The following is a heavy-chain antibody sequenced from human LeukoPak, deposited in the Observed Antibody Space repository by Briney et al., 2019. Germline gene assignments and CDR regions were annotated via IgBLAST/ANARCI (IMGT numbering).Heavy chain of an antibody. J-gene: IGHJ6*02. Sequence: RPSETLSLTCAVYGGSFSGYYWSWIRQPPGKGLEWIGEINHSGSTNYNPSLKSRVTISVDTSKNQFSLKLSSVTAADTAVYYCARGTITLGYCSSTSCYSGYYYYYGMDVWGQGTTVTVSS. CDR3: ARGTITLGYCSSTSCYSGYYYYYGMDV. CDR1: GGSFSGYY. D-gene: IGHD2-2*02. V-gene: IGHV4-34*01. CDR2: INHSGST.